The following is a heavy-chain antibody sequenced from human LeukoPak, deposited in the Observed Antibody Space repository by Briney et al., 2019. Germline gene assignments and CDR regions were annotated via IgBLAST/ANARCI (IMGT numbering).Heavy chain of an antibody. D-gene: IGHD3-10*01. Sequence: PSETLSLTCAVYGGSFSGYYWSWIRQPPGKGLEWIGEINHSGSTNYNPSLKSRVTISVDTSKNQFSLELSSVTAADTAVYYCARHPRSPYLAWFDPWGQGTLVTVSS. J-gene: IGHJ5*02. CDR2: INHSGST. CDR1: GGSFSGYY. CDR3: ARHPRSPYLAWFDP. V-gene: IGHV4-34*01.